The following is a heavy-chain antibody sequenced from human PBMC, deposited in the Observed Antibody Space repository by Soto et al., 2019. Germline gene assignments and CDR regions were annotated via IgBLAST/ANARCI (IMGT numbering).Heavy chain of an antibody. J-gene: IGHJ5*02. CDR3: ARDNGSSWSNWFDP. D-gene: IGHD6-13*01. CDR1: GGSISSSSYY. Sequence: SETLSLTCTVSGGSISSSSYYWGWIRQPPGKGLEWIGSIYYSGSTYYNPSLKSRVTISVDTSKNQFSLKLRSVTAADTAVYYCARDNGSSWSNWFDPWGQGTLVTVSS. CDR2: IYYSGST. V-gene: IGHV4-39*07.